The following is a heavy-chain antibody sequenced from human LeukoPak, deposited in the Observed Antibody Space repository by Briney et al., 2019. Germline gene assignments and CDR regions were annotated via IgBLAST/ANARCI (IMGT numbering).Heavy chain of an antibody. D-gene: IGHD3-10*01. J-gene: IGHJ4*02. CDR2: IIPIFGTA. CDR1: GGTFSSYA. Sequence: SVKVSCKASGGTFSSYAISWVRQAPGQGLEWMGGIIPIFGTANYAQKFQGRVTITADESTSTAYMELSSLRSEDTAVYYCARVGFGELFFGYWGRGTLVTVSS. V-gene: IGHV1-69*13. CDR3: ARVGFGELFFGY.